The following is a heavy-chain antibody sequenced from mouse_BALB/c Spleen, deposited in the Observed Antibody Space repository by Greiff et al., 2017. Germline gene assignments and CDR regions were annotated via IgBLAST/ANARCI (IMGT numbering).Heavy chain of an antibody. V-gene: IGHV1S56*01. J-gene: IGHJ4*01. CDR3: ARLWENAMDY. CDR1: GYTFTSYY. Sequence: QVQLQQSGPELVKPGASVRISCKASGYTFTSYYIHWVKQRPGQGLEWIGWIYPGNVNTKYNEKFKGKATLTADKSSSTAYMQLSSLTSEDSAVYFCARLWENAMDYWGQGTSVTVSS. D-gene: IGHD4-1*01. CDR2: IYPGNVNT.